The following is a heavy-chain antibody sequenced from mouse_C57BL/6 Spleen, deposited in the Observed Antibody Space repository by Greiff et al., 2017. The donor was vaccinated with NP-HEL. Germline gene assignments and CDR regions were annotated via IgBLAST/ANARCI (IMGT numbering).Heavy chain of an antibody. CDR1: GYTFTSSG. V-gene: IGHV1-81*01. J-gene: IGHJ3*01. CDR2: IYPRSGNT. Sequence: VQLQQSGAELARPGASVKLSCKASGYTFTSSGISWVKQRTGPGLEWIGEIYPRSGNTYYNEKFKGKATLTADKSSSTAYMELRSLTSEDSAVYFCATSSLGYWGQGTLVTVSA. CDR3: ATSSLGY. D-gene: IGHD4-1*01.